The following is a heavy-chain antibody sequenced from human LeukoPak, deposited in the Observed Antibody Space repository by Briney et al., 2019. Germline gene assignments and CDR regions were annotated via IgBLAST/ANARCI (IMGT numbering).Heavy chain of an antibody. V-gene: IGHV3-48*03. J-gene: IGHJ4*02. D-gene: IGHD4-17*01. Sequence: GGSLRLSCAASGFTFTGCAMNWVRQAPGKGLEWVSYISSSGTVIYFSDSVKGRFTISRDNAKNSLYLEMNSLRVEDTSVYYCARGAYGDYYFDYWGQGTLVTVPS. CDR2: ISSSGTVI. CDR3: ARGAYGDYYFDY. CDR1: GFTFTGCA.